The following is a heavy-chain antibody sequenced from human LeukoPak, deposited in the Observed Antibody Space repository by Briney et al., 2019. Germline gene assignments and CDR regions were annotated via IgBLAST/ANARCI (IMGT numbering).Heavy chain of an antibody. CDR3: ATASTVTPPYYYYYGMDV. V-gene: IGHV4-31*03. Sequence: PSETLSLTCTVSGGSISSGGYYWSWIRQHPGKGLEWIGYIYYSGSTYYNPSLKSRVTISVDTSKNQFSLKLSSVTAADTAVYYCATASTVTPPYYYYYGMDVWGQGTTVTVSS. CDR2: IYYSGST. D-gene: IGHD4-17*01. CDR1: GGSISSGGYY. J-gene: IGHJ6*02.